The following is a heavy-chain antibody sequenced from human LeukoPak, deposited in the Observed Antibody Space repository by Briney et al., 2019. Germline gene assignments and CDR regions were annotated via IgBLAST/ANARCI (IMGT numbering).Heavy chain of an antibody. D-gene: IGHD6-13*01. Sequence: PGRSLRLSCAASGFSFSSHGMHWVRQAPGKGLEWVAVISYDGSNKYYADSVKGRFTISRDNSKNMLYLQMNSLRAEDTAVFYCARVSIAAAGPTVFDYWGQGTLVTVSS. CDR2: ISYDGSNK. J-gene: IGHJ4*02. CDR3: ARVSIAAAGPTVFDY. V-gene: IGHV3-30*19. CDR1: GFSFSSHG.